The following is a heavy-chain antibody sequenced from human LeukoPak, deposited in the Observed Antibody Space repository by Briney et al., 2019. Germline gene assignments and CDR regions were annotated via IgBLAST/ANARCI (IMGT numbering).Heavy chain of an antibody. Sequence: SETLSLTCIVSSGSITNYWSWIRQPPGKGLEYIGHIYYTGTTDYNPSLKSRVTMSVDTSKSQFSLRLISVTASDTAVYFCAGAPNQHYFDYWGQGTLVAVSS. CDR3: AGAPNQHYFDY. J-gene: IGHJ4*02. CDR1: SGSITNY. CDR2: IYYTGTT. V-gene: IGHV4-59*01.